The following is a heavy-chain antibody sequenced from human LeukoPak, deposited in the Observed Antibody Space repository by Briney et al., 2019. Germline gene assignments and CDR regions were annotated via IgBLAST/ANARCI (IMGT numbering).Heavy chain of an antibody. CDR2: ISSSSSYT. D-gene: IGHD3-22*01. CDR3: ARYPAGWLAYYYDIAPEDY. V-gene: IGHV3-11*06. J-gene: IGHJ4*02. Sequence: GGSLRLSCAASGFTFSDYYMSWIRQAPGKGLEWVSYISSSSSYTNYADSVKGRFTISRDNAKNSLYLQMNSLRAEDTAVYYCARYPAGWLAYYYDIAPEDYWGQGTLVTVSS. CDR1: GFTFSDYY.